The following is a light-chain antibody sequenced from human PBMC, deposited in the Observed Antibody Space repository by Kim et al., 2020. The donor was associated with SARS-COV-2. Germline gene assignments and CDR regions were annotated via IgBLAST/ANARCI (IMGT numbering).Light chain of an antibody. CDR1: QSFNSL. CDR3: QHYEHYTS. CDR2: RTS. J-gene: IGKJ1*01. Sequence: SASVGDRVTITGRASQSFNSLLACYQVKPGKAPKLLIYRTSSLESVVPSSFRGSGSATQFTLTISVLQPDDSATYYCQHYEHYTSFGQGTKVDIK. V-gene: IGKV1-5*03.